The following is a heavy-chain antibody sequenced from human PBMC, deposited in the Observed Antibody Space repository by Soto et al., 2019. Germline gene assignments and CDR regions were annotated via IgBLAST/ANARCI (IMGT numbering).Heavy chain of an antibody. J-gene: IGHJ5*02. Sequence: PGGSLRLSCAASGFTFRSFTMNWVRQAPGKGLEWVSTISSNSAYIYYTDALRGRFTISRDNAKNSLHLQMNSLRAEDTAVYYCTRDASRDSSARGWFDPWGPGTLATVSP. CDR2: ISSNSAYI. D-gene: IGHD6-13*01. V-gene: IGHV3-21*01. CDR1: GFTFRSFT. CDR3: TRDASRDSSARGWFDP.